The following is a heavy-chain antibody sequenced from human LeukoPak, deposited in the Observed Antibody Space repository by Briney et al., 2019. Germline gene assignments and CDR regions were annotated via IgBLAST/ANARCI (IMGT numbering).Heavy chain of an antibody. Sequence: GGSLRLSCAASGFTFSNYGIHWVRQAPGKGLEWVAVIWYDGSNKYYADSVKGRFTISRDNSKNTLSLQMNSLRAEDTAVYYSARKRGFGNYYYYAMDVWGQGTTVTVSS. J-gene: IGHJ6*02. D-gene: IGHD3-10*01. V-gene: IGHV3-33*01. CDR3: ARKRGFGNYYYYAMDV. CDR2: IWYDGSNK. CDR1: GFTFSNYG.